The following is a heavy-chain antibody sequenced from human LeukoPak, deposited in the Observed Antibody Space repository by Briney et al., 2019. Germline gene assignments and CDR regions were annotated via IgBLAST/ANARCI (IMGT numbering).Heavy chain of an antibody. J-gene: IGHJ3*02. CDR1: GYSFTSYW. CDR2: IYPGDSDT. V-gene: IGHV5-51*01. Sequence: GESLKISCKGSGYSFTSYWIGWVRQMPGKGLEWMGIIYPGDSDTRYSPSFQGQVTISADKSISTAYLQWSSLKASDTAMYYCTIPYCSSTSCYPYDAFDIWGQGTMVTVSS. D-gene: IGHD2-2*01. CDR3: TIPYCSSTSCYPYDAFDI.